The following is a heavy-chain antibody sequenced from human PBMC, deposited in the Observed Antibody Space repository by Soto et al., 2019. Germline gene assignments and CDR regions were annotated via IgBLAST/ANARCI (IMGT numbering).Heavy chain of an antibody. V-gene: IGHV4-31*03. J-gene: IGHJ4*02. CDR3: ARDIVRSSGFGELYDYFDY. D-gene: IGHD3-10*01. CDR2: IYYSGST. Sequence: QVQLQESGPGLVKPSQTLSLTCTVSGGSISSGGYYWSWIRQHQGKGLEWIGYIYYSGSTYYNPSLKSRVTLSVDTSKNQFSLKLSSVTAADTAVYYCARDIVRSSGFGELYDYFDYWGQGTLVTVSS. CDR1: GGSISSGGYY.